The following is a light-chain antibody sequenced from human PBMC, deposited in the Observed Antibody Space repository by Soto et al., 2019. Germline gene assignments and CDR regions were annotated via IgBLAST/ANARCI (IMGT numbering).Light chain of an antibody. CDR1: SSDIGNNY. V-gene: IGLV1-51*01. J-gene: IGLJ3*02. CDR2: DNN. Sequence: QSVLTQPPSVSAAPGQRVAISCSGGSSDIGNNYVSWYQQFPGTAPKLLIYDNNRRPSGIPDRFSGSKSSTSATLGITGLQSGDDADYYCGTWDASRNWVFGGGTKLTVL. CDR3: GTWDASRNWV.